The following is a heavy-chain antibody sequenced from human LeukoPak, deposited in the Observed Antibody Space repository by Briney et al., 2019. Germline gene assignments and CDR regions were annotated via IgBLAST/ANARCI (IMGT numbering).Heavy chain of an antibody. CDR2: IYWDDDK. CDR3: AHMGPYCSSTSCYESVDY. J-gene: IGHJ4*02. D-gene: IGHD2-2*01. Sequence: SGPTLVKPTQTLTLTCTFSGFSLSTSGVGVGWIRQPPGKALEWLALIYWDDDKRYSPSLKSRLTITKDTSKNQVVLTMTNMDPVDTATYCCAHMGPYCSSTSCYESVDYWGQGTLVTVSS. V-gene: IGHV2-5*02. CDR1: GFSLSTSGVG.